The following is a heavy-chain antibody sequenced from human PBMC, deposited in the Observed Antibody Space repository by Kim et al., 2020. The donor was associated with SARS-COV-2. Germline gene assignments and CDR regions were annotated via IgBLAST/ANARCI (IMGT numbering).Heavy chain of an antibody. Sequence: VKGRFTSSRDNAKNSLYLQMNSLRAEDTAVYYCARRLGDSSGYYYQFFDYWGQGTLVTVSS. CDR3: ARRLGDSSGYYYQFFDY. V-gene: IGHV3-48*03. J-gene: IGHJ4*02. D-gene: IGHD3-22*01.